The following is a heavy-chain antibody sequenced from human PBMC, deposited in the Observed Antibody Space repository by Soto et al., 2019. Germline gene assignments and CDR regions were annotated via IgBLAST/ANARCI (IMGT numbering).Heavy chain of an antibody. CDR1: GFTFTSSA. V-gene: IGHV1-58*01. Sequence: SVEVSCKASGFTFTSSAVQWVRQARGQRLEWIGWIVVGSGNTNYAQKFQERVTITRDMSTSTAYMELSSLRSEDTAVYYCAAETPKRGYSYGTLDYWGQGTLVTVSS. CDR2: IVVGSGNT. J-gene: IGHJ4*02. CDR3: AAETPKRGYSYGTLDY. D-gene: IGHD5-18*01.